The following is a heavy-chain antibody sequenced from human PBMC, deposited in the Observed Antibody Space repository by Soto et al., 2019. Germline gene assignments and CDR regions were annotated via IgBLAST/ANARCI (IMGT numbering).Heavy chain of an antibody. D-gene: IGHD2-8*01. CDR1: GGSISSGGYS. CDR2: TYQSGST. V-gene: IGHV4-30-2*01. Sequence: QLQLQESGSGLVKPSQTLSLTCAVSGGSISSGGYSWSWIRQPPGKGLEWIGDTYQSGSTYYNQSLKSRVPISVDRSKNQFSLKLSSVSAADTAVYYCARWWMYAPRFDPWAQGTLVTVSS. J-gene: IGHJ5*02. CDR3: ARWWMYAPRFDP.